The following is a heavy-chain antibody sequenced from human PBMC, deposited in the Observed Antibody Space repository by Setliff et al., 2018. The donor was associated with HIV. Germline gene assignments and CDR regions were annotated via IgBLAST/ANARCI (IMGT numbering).Heavy chain of an antibody. CDR2: VHHSGST. V-gene: IGHV4-59*01. CDR1: SDSISSSY. CDR3: ASAGPYCGDDCPYNWLTP. Sequence: PSETLSLTCTVSSDSISSSYWTWIRQPPGQGLEWIGYVHHSGSTKYNASLRSRVTMSVDTSKNLFSLTLRSVTAADTAVYYCASAGPYCGDDCPYNWLTPWGQGGPVTVSS. J-gene: IGHJ5*02. D-gene: IGHD2-21*02.